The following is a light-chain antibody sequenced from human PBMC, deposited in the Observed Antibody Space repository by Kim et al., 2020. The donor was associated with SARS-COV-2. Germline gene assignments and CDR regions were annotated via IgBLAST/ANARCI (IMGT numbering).Light chain of an antibody. V-gene: IGLV3-1*01. J-gene: IGLJ2*01. CDR2: EDR. Sequence: VSPGKTASITCSGDKLGDKYAYWYQQKPGQSPVLVVYEDRKRPSGIAERFSGSNSVNTATLTISGTQAMDEADYYCQAWDSGTVIFGGGTQLTVL. CDR3: QAWDSGTVI. CDR1: KLGDKY.